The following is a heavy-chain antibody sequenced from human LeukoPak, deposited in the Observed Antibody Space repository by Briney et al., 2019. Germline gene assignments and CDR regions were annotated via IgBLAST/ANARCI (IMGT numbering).Heavy chain of an antibody. CDR2: IYYDGSNI. V-gene: IGHV3-33*01. J-gene: IGHJ4*02. D-gene: IGHD1-1*01. CDR1: AFTFTTYG. CDR3: ARDWKTNSFDY. Sequence: GRSLTLSCAASAFTFTTYGMHWVRQAPGKGLEWVAFIYYDGSNIYYADYVKGRFTISRDISKNTLYLQMDSLRAEDTAIYYCARDWKTNSFDYWGQGTLVTVSS.